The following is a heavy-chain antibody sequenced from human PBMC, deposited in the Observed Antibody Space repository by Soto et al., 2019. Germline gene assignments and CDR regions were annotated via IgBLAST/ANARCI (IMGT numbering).Heavy chain of an antibody. CDR2: IWYDGSRK. CDR3: ARDWDGGWFDP. CDR1: GFTFSSYG. J-gene: IGHJ5*02. V-gene: IGHV3-33*01. Sequence: GGSLRLSCAASGFTFSSYGMHWVRQAPGKGLEWVAVIWYDGSRKYYADSVKGRFTISRDDSKNTQSLQMDSLRSEDTAVYYCARDWDGGWFDPWGQGTLVTVSS. D-gene: IGHD1-26*01.